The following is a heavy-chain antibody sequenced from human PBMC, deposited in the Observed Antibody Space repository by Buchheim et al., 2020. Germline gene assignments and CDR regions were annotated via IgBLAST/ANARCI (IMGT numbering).Heavy chain of an antibody. Sequence: EVQLVESGGGLVQPGGSLRLSCAASGFTFSSYSMNWVRQAPGKGLEWVSYISSSSSTIYYADSVKGRFTISRDNAKNSLYLQMNGLRDEVTAVYYCARDEGDSSGSFDYWGQGTL. V-gene: IGHV3-48*02. CDR3: ARDEGDSSGSFDY. D-gene: IGHD3-22*01. J-gene: IGHJ4*02. CDR1: GFTFSSYS. CDR2: ISSSSSTI.